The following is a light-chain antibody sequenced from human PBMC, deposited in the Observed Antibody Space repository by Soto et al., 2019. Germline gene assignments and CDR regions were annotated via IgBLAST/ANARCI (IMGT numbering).Light chain of an antibody. J-gene: IGLJ1*01. CDR3: SSFRYNSTGV. Sequence: QSVLTQPASVSASPGQSITISCTGTSSDVGGYNYVSWYQQHPDKAPKLMIYEVRNRPSGVSNRFSGSKSGNTASLTISGLQAEDEADYYCSSFRYNSTGVFGTGTKGTVL. CDR2: EVR. V-gene: IGLV2-14*01. CDR1: SSDVGGYNY.